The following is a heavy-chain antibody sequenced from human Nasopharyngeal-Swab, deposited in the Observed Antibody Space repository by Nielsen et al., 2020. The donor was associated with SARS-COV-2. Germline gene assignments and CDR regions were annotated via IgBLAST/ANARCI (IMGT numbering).Heavy chain of an antibody. J-gene: IGHJ4*02. V-gene: IGHV3-33*01. Sequence: GGSLRFSCAASGFTFSSYGMHWVRQAPGKGLEWVAVIWYDGSNKYYADSVKGRFTISRDNSKNTLYLQMNSLRAEDTAVYYCAREGGYDSYYFDYWGQGTLVTVSS. D-gene: IGHD5-12*01. CDR3: AREGGYDSYYFDY. CDR2: IWYDGSNK. CDR1: GFTFSSYG.